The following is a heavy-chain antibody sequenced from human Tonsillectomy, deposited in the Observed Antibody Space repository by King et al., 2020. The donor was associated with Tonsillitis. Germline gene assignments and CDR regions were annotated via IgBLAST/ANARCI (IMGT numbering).Heavy chain of an antibody. CDR1: GYSFTNYW. J-gene: IGHJ4*02. D-gene: IGHD5-18*01. CDR3: ARRLRGYTYGRVAFGY. CDR2: IYPGDSNT. V-gene: IGHV5-51*03. Sequence: VQLVQSGSEVKKPGESLKISCKGSGYSFTNYWIGWVRQMPGKGLELMGLIYPGDSNTKYSPSFQGQGTISADKSISTAYLQWSSLKASDTAMYYCARRLRGYTYGRVAFGYWGQGTLITVSS.